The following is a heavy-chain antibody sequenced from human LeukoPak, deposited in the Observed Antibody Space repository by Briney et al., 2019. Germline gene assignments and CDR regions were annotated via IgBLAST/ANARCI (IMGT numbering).Heavy chain of an antibody. CDR1: GYTFTSYG. CDR3: ATLDLGYCSGGSCD. D-gene: IGHD2-15*01. J-gene: IGHJ4*02. Sequence: ASVKVSCKASGYTFTSYGISWVRQAPGKGLEWMGGFDPEDGETIYAQKFQGRVTMTEDTSTDTAYMELSSLRSEDTAVYYCATLDLGYCSGGSCDWGQGTLVTVSS. V-gene: IGHV1-24*01. CDR2: FDPEDGET.